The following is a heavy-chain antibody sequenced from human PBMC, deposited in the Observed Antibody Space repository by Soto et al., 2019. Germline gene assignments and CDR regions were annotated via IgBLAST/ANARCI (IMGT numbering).Heavy chain of an antibody. CDR2: ISGSGGGT. Sequence: EVQLLESGGGLVQPGGSLRLSCAASGITFSANAMSWVRQAPGKGLEWVSDISGSGGGTYYADSVKGRFTISRDNSKNTLYLQMNSLRAEDTAVYYCAKGLRISAAGPYYSYGMDVWGQGTTVTVSS. CDR3: AKGLRISAAGPYYSYGMDV. J-gene: IGHJ6*02. V-gene: IGHV3-23*01. CDR1: GITFSANA. D-gene: IGHD6-13*01.